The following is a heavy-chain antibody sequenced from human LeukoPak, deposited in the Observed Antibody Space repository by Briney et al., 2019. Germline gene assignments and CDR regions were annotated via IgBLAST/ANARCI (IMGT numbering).Heavy chain of an antibody. CDR3: ARDFFHAPVAGHFDY. Sequence: GGSLRLSCAASGFTFSSYPMHWVRQAPGKGLEWVAVISYDGSNKYYADSVKGRFTISRDNSKSTLYLQMNSLRAEDTAVYYCARDFFHAPVAGHFDYWGQGTLVTVSS. J-gene: IGHJ4*02. V-gene: IGHV3-30-3*01. CDR2: ISYDGSNK. D-gene: IGHD6-19*01. CDR1: GFTFSSYP.